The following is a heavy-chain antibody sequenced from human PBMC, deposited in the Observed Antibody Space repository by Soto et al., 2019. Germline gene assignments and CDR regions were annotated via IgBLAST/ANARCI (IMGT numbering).Heavy chain of an antibody. J-gene: IGHJ6*02. Sequence: GXSVMVSWGASGYTCTGYYMHWVRQAPGQGLEWMGWINPTSGGTNYAQKFQGRVTMTRDTSISTAYMELSRLRSDDTAVYYCARALRWAHMDVWGQGTTVTVSS. CDR3: ARALRWAHMDV. V-gene: IGHV1-2*02. CDR2: INPTSGGT. CDR1: GYTCTGYY. D-gene: IGHD1-26*01.